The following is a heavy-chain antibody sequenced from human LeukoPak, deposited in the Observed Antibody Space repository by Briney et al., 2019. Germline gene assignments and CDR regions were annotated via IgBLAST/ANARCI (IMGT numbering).Heavy chain of an antibody. V-gene: IGHV4-39*01. CDR3: VTTRQTSGWWFDY. D-gene: IGHD6-19*01. Sequence: RSSETLSLTCTVSGDSLTSSNFYWGWIRQPPRKSLEWIGSIYYNGRTYYNPSLKSRVAIPVDTPNNQFSLNLISVTAADTAMYYCVTTRQTSGWWFDYWGQGTLVTVSS. CDR1: GDSLTSSNFY. J-gene: IGHJ4*02. CDR2: IYYNGRT.